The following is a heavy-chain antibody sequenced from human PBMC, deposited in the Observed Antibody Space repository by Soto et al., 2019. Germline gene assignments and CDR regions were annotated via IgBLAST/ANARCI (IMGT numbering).Heavy chain of an antibody. CDR2: IRNKDNNYAT. V-gene: IGHV3-73*01. Sequence: GGSLRLSCAASGFTFSESAMHWVRQASGKGLEWVGRIRNKDNNYATAYTASVKGRFTISRDDSKNTVYLQMNSLKIDDTAVYYCAKDRGSSLYHWFDPWGQGTLVTVSS. J-gene: IGHJ5*02. CDR1: GFTFSESA. CDR3: AKDRGSSLYHWFDP. D-gene: IGHD6-13*01.